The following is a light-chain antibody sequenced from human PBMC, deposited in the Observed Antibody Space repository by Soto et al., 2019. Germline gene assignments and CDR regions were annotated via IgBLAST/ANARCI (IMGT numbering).Light chain of an antibody. Sequence: LTQPASVSGSPGQSITISCTGTSSDVGGYNYVSWYQQHPGKAPKLMIYDVSNRPSGVSNRFSGSKSGNTASLTISGLQAEDEADYYCSSYTSTLRYVFGTGTKVTVL. J-gene: IGLJ1*01. CDR3: SSYTSTLRYV. CDR2: DVS. V-gene: IGLV2-14*01. CDR1: SSDVGGYNY.